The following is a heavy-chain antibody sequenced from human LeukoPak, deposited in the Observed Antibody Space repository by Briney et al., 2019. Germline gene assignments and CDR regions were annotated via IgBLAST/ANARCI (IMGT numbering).Heavy chain of an antibody. D-gene: IGHD3-22*01. CDR1: GFTFSGSA. CDR2: IRSKANSYAT. CDR3: AKVANRPGYYYDSSSSSAFDI. V-gene: IGHV3-73*01. Sequence: GGSLRLSCAASGFTFSGSAMHWVRQASGKGLEWVGRIRSKANSYATAYAASVKGRFTISRDNSKNTLYLQMNSLRAEDTAVYYCAKVANRPGYYYDSSSSSAFDIWGQGTMVTVSS. J-gene: IGHJ3*02.